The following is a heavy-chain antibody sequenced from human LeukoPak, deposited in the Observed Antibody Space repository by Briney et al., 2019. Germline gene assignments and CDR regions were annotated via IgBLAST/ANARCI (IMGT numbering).Heavy chain of an antibody. CDR1: GFTFSSYW. CDR3: ARTFYHGSGSLYYFDY. Sequence: GGSLRLSCAASGFTFSSYWMSWVRQAPGKGLEWVANIKQDGSEKYYVDSVKGRFPISRDNAKNSLYLQMNSLRAEDTAVYYCARTFYHGSGSLYYFDYWGQGTLVTVSS. J-gene: IGHJ4*02. CDR2: IKQDGSEK. V-gene: IGHV3-7*01. D-gene: IGHD3-10*01.